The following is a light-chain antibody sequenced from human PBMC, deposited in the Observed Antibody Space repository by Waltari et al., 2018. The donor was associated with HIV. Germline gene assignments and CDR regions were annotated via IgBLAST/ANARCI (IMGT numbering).Light chain of an antibody. CDR3: QSYDSSLSGWV. CDR2: GNS. CDR1: SSNIGAPYD. J-gene: IGLJ3*02. V-gene: IGLV1-40*01. Sequence: QSVLTQPPSVSGAPGPRVTISCTGRSSNIGAPYDVLWYHQLPGSAPKLLIYGNSDRPSGVPDRFSGSKSGTSASLAITELQAEDEADYYCQSYDSSLSGWVFGGGTKLTVL.